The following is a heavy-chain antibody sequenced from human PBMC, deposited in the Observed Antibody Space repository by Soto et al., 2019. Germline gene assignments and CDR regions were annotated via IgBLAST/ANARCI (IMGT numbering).Heavy chain of an antibody. Sequence: QVQLVQSGAEVKKPGSSVKVSCKASGGTFSSYAISWVRQAPGQGLEWMGGIIPIFGTANYAQKFQGRVTMTADEATSTAYMELSSLRSEDTAVYYCASFSSGWNPLDYWGQGTLVTFSS. CDR3: ASFSSGWNPLDY. V-gene: IGHV1-69*01. J-gene: IGHJ4*02. CDR2: IIPIFGTA. D-gene: IGHD6-19*01. CDR1: GGTFSSYA.